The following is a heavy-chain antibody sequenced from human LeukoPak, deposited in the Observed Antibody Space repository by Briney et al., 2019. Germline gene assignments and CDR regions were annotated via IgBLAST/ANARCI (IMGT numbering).Heavy chain of an antibody. CDR1: GYTFTSYG. D-gene: IGHD6-13*01. CDR2: ISAYNGNT. CDR3: ARPRFMYSTMNAFDI. V-gene: IGHV1-18*01. J-gene: IGHJ3*02. Sequence: ASVKVSCKASGYTFTSYGISWVRQAPGQGLEWMGWISAYNGNTNYAQKLQGRVTMTTDTSTSTAYMELRSLRSDDTAVYYCARPRFMYSTMNAFDIWGQGTMVTVSS.